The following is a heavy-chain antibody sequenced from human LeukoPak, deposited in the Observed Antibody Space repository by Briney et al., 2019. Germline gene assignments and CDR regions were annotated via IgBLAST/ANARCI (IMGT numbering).Heavy chain of an antibody. CDR2: IYYSGST. V-gene: IGHV4-39*01. J-gene: IGHJ4*02. D-gene: IGHD2/OR15-2a*01. CDR1: GGSISSSSSY. Sequence: SETLSLTCTVSGGSISSSSSYWGWIRQPPGKGLEWIGRIYYSGSTYYNPSLKSRVTISVDTSKNQFSLKLSSVTAADAAVYYCASCKGDYFYFDYWGQGTLVTVSS. CDR3: ASCKGDYFYFDY.